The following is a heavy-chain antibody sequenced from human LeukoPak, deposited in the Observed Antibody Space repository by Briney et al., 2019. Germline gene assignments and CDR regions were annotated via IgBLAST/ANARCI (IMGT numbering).Heavy chain of an antibody. CDR1: GGSISSYF. V-gene: IGHV4-59*08. D-gene: IGHD2-15*01. CDR3: VRGIVVVAQLGYYFYYMDV. Sequence: SETLSLTCTVSGGSISSYFWSWVRQSPGKGLEWIGFMHHSGSANSNPSLKSRVTISMDTSKNQFSLKMSSVTAADTAVYYCVRGIVVVAQLGYYFYYMDVWGKGTTVTISS. CDR2: MHHSGSA. J-gene: IGHJ6*03.